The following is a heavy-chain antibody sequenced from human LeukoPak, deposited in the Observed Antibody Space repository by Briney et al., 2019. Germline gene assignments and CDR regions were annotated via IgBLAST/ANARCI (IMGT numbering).Heavy chain of an antibody. J-gene: IGHJ6*03. D-gene: IGHD3-22*01. V-gene: IGHV4-59*01. CDR2: IYYSGTT. CDR3: ARDRYYYDSSGYYYMDV. Sequence: SETLSLTCTVSGGSISSYYWSWIRQPPGKGLEWIGYIYYSGTTNYNPSLKSRVTISVDTSKNQFSLKLSSVTAADTAVYYCARDRYYYDSSGYYYMDVWGKGTTVTVSS. CDR1: GGSISSYY.